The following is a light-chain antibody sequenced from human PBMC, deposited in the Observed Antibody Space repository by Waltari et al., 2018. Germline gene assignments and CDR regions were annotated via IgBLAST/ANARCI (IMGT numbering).Light chain of an antibody. J-gene: IGKJ3*01. CDR2: ATF. CDR3: QQSYRIPPP. V-gene: IGKV1-39*01. Sequence: DIQMTQTPSSLSASVGDRVTITGRGSKTINKYLNWYQRKPGKGHKLLIFATFNLQSGVPARFRGGGSAKDFTLTISSLQPEDFAIYYCQQSYRIPPPFGPGTKVDLK. CDR1: KTINKY.